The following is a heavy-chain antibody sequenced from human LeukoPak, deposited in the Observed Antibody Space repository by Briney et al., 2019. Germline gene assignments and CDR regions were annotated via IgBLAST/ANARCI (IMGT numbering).Heavy chain of an antibody. CDR3: AKDWSTSSDGFDI. CDR1: GFTFDDYA. D-gene: IGHD2-2*01. J-gene: IGHJ3*02. Sequence: GGSLRLSCAASGFTFDDYAMHWVRQAPGRGLEWVSGISWNSGSIGYADSVKGRFTISRDNAKNSLYLQMNSLRAEDTALYYCAKDWSTSSDGFDIWGQGTMVTVSS. CDR2: ISWNSGSI. V-gene: IGHV3-9*01.